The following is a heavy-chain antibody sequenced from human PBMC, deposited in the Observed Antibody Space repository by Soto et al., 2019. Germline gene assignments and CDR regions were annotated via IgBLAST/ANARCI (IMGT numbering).Heavy chain of an antibody. D-gene: IGHD6-6*01. J-gene: IGHJ4*02. CDR2: ISGSGGST. CDR1: GGTFRIYA. CDR3: AKDWQLVPYYFDY. Sequence: LXLSRAASGGTFRIYAMSWILHAPGKGLEWVSAISGSGGSTYYADSVKGRFTISRDNSKNKLYLQMNSLRAEDTAVYYCAKDWQLVPYYFDYWGQGTLVTVSS. V-gene: IGHV3-23*01.